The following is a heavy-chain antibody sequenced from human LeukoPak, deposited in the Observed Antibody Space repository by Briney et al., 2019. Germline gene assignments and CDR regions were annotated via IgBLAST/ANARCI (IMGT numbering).Heavy chain of an antibody. J-gene: IGHJ5*02. Sequence: SETLSLTCAVYGGSFSGYYWSWIRQPPGKGLEWIGEINHSGSTNYNPSLKGRVTISVDTSKNQFSLKLSSVTAADTAVYYCARGLTGFDPWGQGTLVTVSS. CDR1: GGSFSGYY. CDR3: ARGLTGFDP. CDR2: INHSGST. V-gene: IGHV4-34*01.